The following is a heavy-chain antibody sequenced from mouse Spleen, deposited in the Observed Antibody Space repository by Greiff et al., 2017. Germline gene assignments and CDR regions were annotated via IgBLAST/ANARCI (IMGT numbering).Heavy chain of an antibody. CDR2: IDPSDSYT. Sequence: QVQLQQPGAELVKPGASVKLSCKASGYTFTSYWMQWVKQRPGQGLEWIGEIDPSDSYTNYNQKFKGKATLTVDTSSSTAYMQLSSLTSEDSAVYYCAMTTALDWWGQGTTLTVSS. D-gene: IGHD1-2*01. J-gene: IGHJ2*01. CDR1: GYTFTSYW. V-gene: IGHV1-50*01. CDR3: AMTTALDW.